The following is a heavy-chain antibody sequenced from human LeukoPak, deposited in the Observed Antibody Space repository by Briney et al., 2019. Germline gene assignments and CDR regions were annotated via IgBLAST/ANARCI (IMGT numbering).Heavy chain of an antibody. D-gene: IGHD3-22*01. CDR2: IYYSGST. CDR1: GGSISSSSYY. J-gene: IGHJ4*02. CDR3: ARHGGYYYYGSGYYPQFDY. Sequence: SETLSLTCTVSGGSISSSSYYWGWLRQPPGKGLEWIGSIYYSGSTYYNPSLKSRVTIPVDTSKNQFSLKLSSVTAADTAVYYCARHGGYYYYGSGYYPQFDYWGQGTLVTVSS. V-gene: IGHV4-39*01.